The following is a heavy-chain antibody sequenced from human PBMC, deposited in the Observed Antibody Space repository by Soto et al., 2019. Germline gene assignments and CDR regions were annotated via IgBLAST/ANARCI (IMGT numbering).Heavy chain of an antibody. D-gene: IGHD3-10*01. J-gene: IGHJ4*02. CDR1: GYTFTGYY. Sequence: QVQLVQSGAEVKKPGASVKVSCKASGYTFTGYYMHWVRQAPGQGLEWMGWINPNSGGTNYAQKLQGWVTMTRDTSISTAYMELSRLRSDDTAVYYCARGVSSYYGSGSGQPYFDYWGQGTLVTVSS. V-gene: IGHV1-2*04. CDR3: ARGVSSYYGSGSGQPYFDY. CDR2: INPNSGGT.